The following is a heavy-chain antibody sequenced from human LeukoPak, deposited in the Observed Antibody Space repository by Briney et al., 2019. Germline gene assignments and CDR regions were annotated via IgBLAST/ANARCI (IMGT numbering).Heavy chain of an antibody. V-gene: IGHV3-48*03. Sequence: GGSLRLSCVASGFTFSSYAXXXXXXAXGXXXXXISYIXXXGDTVYYXDXXXXXXTISXXNAKSSLYLQMNSLRGEDTALYYCVRESGGGSYDDYWGQGTLITVSS. CDR2: IXXXGDTV. CDR1: GFTFSSYA. J-gene: IGHJ4*02. CDR3: VRESGGGSYDDY. D-gene: IGHD2-15*01.